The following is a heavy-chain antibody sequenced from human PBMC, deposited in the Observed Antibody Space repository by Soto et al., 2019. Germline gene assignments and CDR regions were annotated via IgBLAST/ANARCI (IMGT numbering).Heavy chain of an antibody. CDR2: IYSAGNT. D-gene: IGHD1-26*01. CDR1: GFTVSSNY. V-gene: IGHV3-66*01. J-gene: IGHJ3*01. Sequence: EVQLVESGGGLVQPGGSLRLSCVVSGFTVSSNYMNWVRQAPGKGLERVSIIYSAGNTYYADSVKDRFTISRDNSKNTLYLQMNNLRVEDTAVYYCARGGAWGQGTMVTVSS. CDR3: ARGGA.